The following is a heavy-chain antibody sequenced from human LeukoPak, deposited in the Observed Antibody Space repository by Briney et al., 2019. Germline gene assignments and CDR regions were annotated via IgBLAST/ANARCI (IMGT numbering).Heavy chain of an antibody. Sequence: SETLSLTCTVSGGSISSSSYYWGWLRQPPGKGLEWIGSIYYSGSTYYNPSLKSRVTISVDTSQNQFALMLSSVTAADTAVYYCASGVKVALVDYWGQGTLVTVSS. CDR1: GGSISSSSYY. CDR3: ASGVKVALVDY. J-gene: IGHJ4*02. V-gene: IGHV4-39*01. CDR2: IYYSGST. D-gene: IGHD2-8*01.